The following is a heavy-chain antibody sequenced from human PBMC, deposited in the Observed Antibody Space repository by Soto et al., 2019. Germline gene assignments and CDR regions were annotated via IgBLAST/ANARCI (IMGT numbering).Heavy chain of an antibody. CDR2: INPSGGST. CDR1: GYTFTSYA. Sequence: ASVKVSCKASGYTFTSYAMHWVRQAPGQGLEWMGIINPSGGSTSYAQKFQGRVTMTRDTSTSTVYMELSSLRSEDTAVYYCARESLDDYVDYWGQGTLVTVSS. J-gene: IGHJ4*02. CDR3: ARESLDDYVDY. V-gene: IGHV1-46*01.